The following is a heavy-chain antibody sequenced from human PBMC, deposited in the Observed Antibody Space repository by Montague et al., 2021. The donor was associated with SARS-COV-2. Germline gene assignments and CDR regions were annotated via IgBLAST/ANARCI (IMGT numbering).Heavy chain of an antibody. D-gene: IGHD3-3*01. Sequence: SETLSLTCTLSGGSISSSSYYWGWIRQPPGKGLEWIGSIYYSGSTYYNPSLKSRVTISVDTSKNQFSLKLSSVTAAGTAVYYCARKASRGITIFGVVTASYYFDYWGQGTLVTVSS. CDR3: ARKASRGITIFGVVTASYYFDY. CDR2: IYYSGST. CDR1: GGSISSSSYY. J-gene: IGHJ4*02. V-gene: IGHV4-39*01.